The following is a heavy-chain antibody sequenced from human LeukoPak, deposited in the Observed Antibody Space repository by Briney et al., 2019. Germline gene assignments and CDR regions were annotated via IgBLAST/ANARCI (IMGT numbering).Heavy chain of an antibody. V-gene: IGHV3-53*01. CDR1: GFTFSDYY. CDR3: ARGTYSGKYHDFDY. D-gene: IGHD1-26*01. J-gene: IGHJ4*02. CDR2: IYSGGSI. Sequence: GGSLRLSCAASGFTFSDYYMSWIRQAPGKGLEWVSVIYSGGSIYYADSVKGRFTISRDNSKNTLYLQMNSLRAEDTAVYYCARGTYSGKYHDFDYWGQGTLVTVSS.